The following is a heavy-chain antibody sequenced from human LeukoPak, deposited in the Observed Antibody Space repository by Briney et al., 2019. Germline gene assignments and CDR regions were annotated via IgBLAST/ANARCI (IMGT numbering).Heavy chain of an antibody. CDR3: ARHEMATINQ. CDR2: IYTSGST. CDR1: GGSFSGYY. V-gene: IGHV4-59*08. D-gene: IGHD5-24*01. J-gene: IGHJ4*02. Sequence: SETLSLTCAVYGGSFSGYYWSWIRQPPGKGLEWIGRIYTSGSTNYNPSLKSRVTISVDTSKNQFSLKLGSVTAADTAVYYCARHEMATINQWSQGTLVTVSS.